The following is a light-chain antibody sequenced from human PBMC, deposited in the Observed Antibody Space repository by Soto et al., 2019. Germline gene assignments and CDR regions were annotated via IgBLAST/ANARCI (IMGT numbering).Light chain of an antibody. Sequence: QSALTQPTSVSGSPGQSITISCTGNHNDIGTYDYVSWYPQHPGRAPRLLIHGVTTRPSGISGRFSASKSGLTASLTISGLQPEDEADYYCSSFTSNRIYVFGPGTKVTV. CDR1: HNDIGTYDY. CDR3: SSFTSNRIYV. V-gene: IGLV2-14*03. CDR2: GVT. J-gene: IGLJ1*01.